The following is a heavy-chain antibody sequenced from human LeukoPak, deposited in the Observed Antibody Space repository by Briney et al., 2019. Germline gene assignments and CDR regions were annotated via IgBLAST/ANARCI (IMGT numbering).Heavy chain of an antibody. CDR1: IFTVSSNY. J-gene: IGHJ6*02. CDR3: AGTDYGNYSTGYYGMDV. CDR2: IHSGAST. D-gene: IGHD4-11*01. Sequence: GRSLRLSCAASIFTVSSNYMSCVRQAPRRGREGGSVIHSGASTYHADSVKDRFSISRDNSKNTMYIQMNSLRAEDTAVYYCAGTDYGNYSTGYYGMDVWGQGTTVTVSS. V-gene: IGHV3-66*01.